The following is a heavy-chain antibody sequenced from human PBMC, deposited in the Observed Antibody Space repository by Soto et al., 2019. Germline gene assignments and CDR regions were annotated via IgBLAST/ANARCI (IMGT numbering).Heavy chain of an antibody. CDR2: IKQDGSEK. J-gene: IGHJ4*02. V-gene: IGHV3-7*01. Sequence: GSLRLSCAASGFTFSSYWMSWVRQAPGKGLEWVANIKQDGSEKYYVDSVKGRLTISRDNAKNSLYLQMNSLRAEDTAVYYCARGTRQWLVRHAVYFDYWGQGTLVTVSS. CDR3: ARGTRQWLVRHAVYFDY. D-gene: IGHD6-19*01. CDR1: GFTFSSYW.